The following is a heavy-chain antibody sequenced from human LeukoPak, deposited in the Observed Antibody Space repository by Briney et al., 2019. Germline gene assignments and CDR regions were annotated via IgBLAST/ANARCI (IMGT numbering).Heavy chain of an antibody. J-gene: IGHJ5*02. V-gene: IGHV4-59*01. Sequence: KTSETLSLTCTVSGGSISSYYWSWIRQPPGKGLEWIGYIYYSGSTNYNPSLKSRVTISVDTSKNQFSLKLSSVTAADTAVYYCARVEGSSWSYNWFDPWGQGTLVTVSS. D-gene: IGHD6-13*01. CDR1: GGSISSYY. CDR2: IYYSGST. CDR3: ARVEGSSWSYNWFDP.